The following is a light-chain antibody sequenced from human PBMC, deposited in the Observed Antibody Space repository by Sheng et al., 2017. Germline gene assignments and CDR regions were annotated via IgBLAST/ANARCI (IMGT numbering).Light chain of an antibody. J-gene: IGKJ1*01. CDR1: QSVSSSY. Sequence: EIVLTQSPGILSVSPGERATLSCRASQSVSSSYLGWYQQKPGQAPRLLIYGASTRATGIPDRFSGSGSGTEFILTISRLEPEDFAVYYCQQYGSSPRTFGQRDQGGNQT. CDR3: QQYGSSPRT. CDR2: GAS. V-gene: IGKV3-20*01.